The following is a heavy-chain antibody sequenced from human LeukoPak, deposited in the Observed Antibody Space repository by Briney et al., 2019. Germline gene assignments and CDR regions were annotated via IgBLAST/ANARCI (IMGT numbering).Heavy chain of an antibody. CDR3: ARADCGGDCYYYYYYYGMDV. CDR2: IIPIFGTA. CDR1: GYTFTSYY. Sequence: GASVKVSCKASGYTFTSYYMHWVRQAPGQGLEWMGGIIPIFGTANYAQKFQGRVTITADESTSTAYMELSSLRSEDTAVYYCARADCGGDCYYYYYYYGMDVWGQGTTVTVSS. D-gene: IGHD2-21*02. J-gene: IGHJ6*02. V-gene: IGHV1-69*13.